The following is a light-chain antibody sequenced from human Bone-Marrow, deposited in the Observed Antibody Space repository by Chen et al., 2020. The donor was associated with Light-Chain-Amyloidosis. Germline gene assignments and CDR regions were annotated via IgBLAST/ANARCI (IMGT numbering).Light chain of an antibody. J-gene: IGLJ2*01. CDR3: QSADGGDTYEVI. CDR1: DLPTKY. CDR2: RDT. Sequence: SYELTQPPSVSVSPGQTARITCSGDDLPTKYAYWYQQKPGQAPVLVIHRDTERPSGISERIPGSSSRTTATLTINGVQAEDEADYHCQSADGGDTYEVIFGGGTTLTVL. V-gene: IGLV3-25*03.